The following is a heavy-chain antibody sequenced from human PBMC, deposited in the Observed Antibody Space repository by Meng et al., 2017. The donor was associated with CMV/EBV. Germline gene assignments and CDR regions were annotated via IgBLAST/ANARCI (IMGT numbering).Heavy chain of an antibody. CDR1: GFTFGDYA. J-gene: IGHJ4*02. Sequence: GGSLRLSCTASGFTFGDYAMSWVRQTPGKGLEWVGRIKSKSVGGAIEYAAPVEARFSISRDDSKNTLFLQMNSLKSEDTAVYYCTTDFWNGYFGHWGQGTLVTVSS. CDR2: IKSKSVGGAI. D-gene: IGHD3-3*01. V-gene: IGHV3-15*01. CDR3: TTDFWNGYFGH.